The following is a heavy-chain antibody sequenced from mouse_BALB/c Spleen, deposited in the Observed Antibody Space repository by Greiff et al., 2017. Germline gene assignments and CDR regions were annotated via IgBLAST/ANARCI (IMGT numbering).Heavy chain of an antibody. Sequence: EVQGVESGGGLVQPGGSLKLSCAASGFTFSSYTMSWVRQTPEKRLEWVAYISNGGGSTYYPDTVKGRFTISRDNAKNTLYLQMSSLKSEDTAMYYCARRYYYGSSYEYYAMDYWGQGTSVTVAS. CDR2: ISNGGGST. CDR1: GFTFSSYT. CDR3: ARRYYYGSSYEYYAMDY. D-gene: IGHD1-1*01. J-gene: IGHJ4*01. V-gene: IGHV5-12-2*01.